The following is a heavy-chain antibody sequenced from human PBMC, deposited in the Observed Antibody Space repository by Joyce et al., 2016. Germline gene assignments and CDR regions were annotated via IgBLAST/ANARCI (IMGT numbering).Heavy chain of an antibody. V-gene: IGHV2-5*02. CDR3: AHRPNSGYDPSAFDF. CDR1: GFSLSTRGVG. D-gene: IGHD5-12*01. CDR2: IYWDDDK. J-gene: IGHJ4*02. Sequence: QITLKESGPTLVKPTQTLTLTCAFSGFSLSTRGVGVGWIRPPPGKALEWLVLIYWDDDKRYSPSLKSRLTITKDTSRNQVVLTMTNMDPVDTATYYCAHRPNSGYDPSAFDFWGQGTLVTVSS.